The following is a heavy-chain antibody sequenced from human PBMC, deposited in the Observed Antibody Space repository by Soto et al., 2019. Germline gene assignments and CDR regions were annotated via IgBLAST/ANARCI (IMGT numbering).Heavy chain of an antibody. V-gene: IGHV3-23*01. CDR1: GFTFSYYT. J-gene: IGHJ6*02. CDR2: ISGSGDTI. Sequence: EVQLSESGGGLVQPGGSLRLSCAASGFTFSYYTMSWVRQAPGKGLEWVSGISGSGDTIYYADSVKGRFTISRDNSKNTLSLQMNSLRADGTAVYYVADPVPAATHYDYYDMDVWGQGTTVTVSS. D-gene: IGHD2-2*01. CDR3: ADPVPAATHYDYYDMDV.